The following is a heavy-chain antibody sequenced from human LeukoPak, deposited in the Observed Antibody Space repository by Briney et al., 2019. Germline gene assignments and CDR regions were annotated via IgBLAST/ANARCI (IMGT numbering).Heavy chain of an antibody. D-gene: IGHD1-14*01. CDR3: ARGRWGTSYYGMDV. CDR1: AYTFTNYD. Sequence: ASVKVSCKASAYTFTNYDINCVRQATGQGLEWVGWMNPNSGNTGYAQKFLGRVTMTRNTSISTAYMELSSLRSEDTAVYYCARGRWGTSYYGMDVWGQGTTVSVSS. J-gene: IGHJ6*02. CDR2: MNPNSGNT. V-gene: IGHV1-8*01.